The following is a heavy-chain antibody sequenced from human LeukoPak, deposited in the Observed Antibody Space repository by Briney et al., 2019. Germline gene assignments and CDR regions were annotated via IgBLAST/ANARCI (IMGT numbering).Heavy chain of an antibody. CDR1: GFSLSTSGMC. CDR3: ARMISSSSSLDY. D-gene: IGHD6-6*01. V-gene: IGHV2-70*11. Sequence: ESGPTLVNPTQTLTLTCTFSGFSLSTSGMCVSWIRQPPGKALDWLARIDWDDVKYYSTSLKTRLTISKDTSNNQVVLTMTNVDPVDTGTYYCARMISSSSSLDYWGQGTLVTVSS. CDR2: IDWDDVK. J-gene: IGHJ4*02.